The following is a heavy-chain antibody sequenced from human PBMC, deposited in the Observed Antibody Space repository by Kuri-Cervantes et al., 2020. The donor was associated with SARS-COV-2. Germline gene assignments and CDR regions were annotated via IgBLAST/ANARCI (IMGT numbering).Heavy chain of an antibody. D-gene: IGHD5-12*01. CDR1: AGSLRNYY. Sequence: SETLSLTCAVYAGSLRNYYWSWIRQSPGKGMEWIGEINQSGRTNYNPSLESRVTISVDTSKNQFSLNLRSVTAADTALYFCARGGGAVLTGYPGYDVDYYFEYWGQGSLVTVSS. CDR2: INQSGRT. CDR3: ARGGGAVLTGYPGYDVDYYFEY. J-gene: IGHJ4*02. V-gene: IGHV4-34*01.